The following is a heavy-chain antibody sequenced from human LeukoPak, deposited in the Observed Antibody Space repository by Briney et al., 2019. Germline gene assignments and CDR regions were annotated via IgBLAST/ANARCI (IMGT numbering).Heavy chain of an antibody. V-gene: IGHV4-38-2*02. Sequence: SETLSLTCTVSGYSISSGYYWGWNRQPAGKGLEWIGRIYSSGSTNYNPSLKSRVTISLDTSKNQFSLKLSSATAADTAVYYCAREAYIAAAGTPFETWGQGTLVTVSS. D-gene: IGHD6-13*01. CDR3: AREAYIAAAGTPFET. J-gene: IGHJ5*02. CDR2: IYSSGST. CDR1: GYSISSGYY.